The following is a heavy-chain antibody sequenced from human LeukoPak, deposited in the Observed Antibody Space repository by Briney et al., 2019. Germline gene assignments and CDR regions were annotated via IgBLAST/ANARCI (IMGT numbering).Heavy chain of an antibody. V-gene: IGHV4-34*01. Sequence: PSETLSLTCAVYGGSFSGYYWSWIRQPPGKGLEWIGEINHSGSTNYNPSLKSRVTMSVDTSKNQFSLKLSSVTAADTAVYYCARALVVPAAIGAFDIWGQGTMVTVSS. CDR2: INHSGST. CDR3: ARALVVPAAIGAFDI. D-gene: IGHD2-2*01. J-gene: IGHJ3*02. CDR1: GGSFSGYY.